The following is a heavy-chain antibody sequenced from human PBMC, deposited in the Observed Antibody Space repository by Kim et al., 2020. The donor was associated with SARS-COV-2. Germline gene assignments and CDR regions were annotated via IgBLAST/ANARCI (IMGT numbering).Heavy chain of an antibody. CDR1: GFIFKNYA. V-gene: IGHV3-23*01. CDR2: ISDGASDT. Sequence: GGSLRLSCAASGFIFKNYAMSWVRQAPGKGLEWVSSISDGASDTYYADSVKGRFIISRDNSNSTLCLQMSSLRPEDTAVYYCAKDPDRDLQVVGTSFDYWGQGILVTVSS. J-gene: IGHJ4*02. CDR3: AKDPDRDLQVVGTSFDY. D-gene: IGHD2-15*01.